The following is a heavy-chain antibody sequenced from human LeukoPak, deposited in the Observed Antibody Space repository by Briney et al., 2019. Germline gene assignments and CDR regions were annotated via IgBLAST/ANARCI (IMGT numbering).Heavy chain of an antibody. D-gene: IGHD3-10*01. CDR3: ASWPGAWYGEDS. Sequence: GGSLRLSCAASGFTFSSYWMHWVRQAPGKGLVWVSRINTDGSTTSYADSVKGRFTISRDTSKNTVYLQMNSLRAEDTAVYYCASWPGAWYGEDSWGQGTLVTVSS. J-gene: IGHJ4*02. CDR2: INTDGSTT. V-gene: IGHV3-74*01. CDR1: GFTFSSYW.